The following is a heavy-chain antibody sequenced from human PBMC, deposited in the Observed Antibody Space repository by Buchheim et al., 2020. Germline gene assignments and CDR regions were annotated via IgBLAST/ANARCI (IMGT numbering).Heavy chain of an antibody. CDR1: GGSISSGSYY. CDR2: IYTSGST. D-gene: IGHD3-3*01. CDR3: ARDHVLRFLEGDFGMDV. J-gene: IGHJ6*02. Sequence: QVQLQESGPGLVKPSQTLSLTCTVSGGSISSGSYYWSWIRQPAGKGLEWIGRIYTSGSTNYNPSLKSRVTISVDTSKNQFSLKLSSVTAADTAVYYCARDHVLRFLEGDFGMDVWGQGTT. V-gene: IGHV4-61*02.